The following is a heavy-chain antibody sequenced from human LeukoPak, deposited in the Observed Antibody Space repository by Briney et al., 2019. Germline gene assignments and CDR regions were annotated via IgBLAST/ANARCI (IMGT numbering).Heavy chain of an antibody. CDR2: IWYDGSNK. CDR1: GFTFSSYG. Sequence: GRSLRLSCAASGFTFSSYGMHWVRQAPGKGLEWVAVIWYDGSNKYYADSVKGRFTISRDNSKNTLYLQMNSLRAEDTAVYYCAKDLLDHYDFWSGSPYYFDYWGQGTLVTVSS. J-gene: IGHJ4*02. D-gene: IGHD3-3*01. CDR3: AKDLLDHYDFWSGSPYYFDY. V-gene: IGHV3-33*06.